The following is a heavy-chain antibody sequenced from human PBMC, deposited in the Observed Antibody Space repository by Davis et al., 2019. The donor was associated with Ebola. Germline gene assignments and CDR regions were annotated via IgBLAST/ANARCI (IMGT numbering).Heavy chain of an antibody. J-gene: IGHJ6*02. CDR2: ISTSGGNT. CDR1: GFTFSSYA. D-gene: IGHD1-26*01. V-gene: IGHV3-23*01. Sequence: GGSLRLSCAASGFTFSSYAMNWVRQAPGKGLEWVSTISTSGGNTYYADSVKGRFTISRDNAKNSLYLQMNSLRDEDTAVYYCARGGEEWELLVYYYGMDVWGQGTTVTVSS. CDR3: ARGGEEWELLVYYYGMDV.